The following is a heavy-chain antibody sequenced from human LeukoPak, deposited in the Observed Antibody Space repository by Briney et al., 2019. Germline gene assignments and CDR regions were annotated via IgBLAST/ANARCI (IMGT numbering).Heavy chain of an antibody. J-gene: IGHJ4*02. CDR1: GYSFTSYW. CDR3: ARLVDAVVVATARHFDY. Sequence: GESLKISCKGSGYSFTSYWISWVRQMPGKGLEWMGRIDPSDSYTNYSPSFQGHVTISADKSISTAYLQWSSLKASDTAIYYCARLVDAVVVATARHFDYWGQGSLVTVSS. CDR2: IDPSDSYT. V-gene: IGHV5-10-1*01. D-gene: IGHD2-2*01.